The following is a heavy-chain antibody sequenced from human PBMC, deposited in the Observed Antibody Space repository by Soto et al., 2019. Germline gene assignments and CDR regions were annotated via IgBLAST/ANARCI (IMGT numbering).Heavy chain of an antibody. CDR1: GGSSSSSTYS. CDR2: MHYSGAT. Sequence: SETLSLTCTASGGSSSSSTYSWGWIRQPPGKGLEWIGSMHYSGATYYNPSLKSRVSISVDTSKSQFSLKLTFVTAADTAVYFCARQGSNSSRRLSWFDPWGQGTLVTVSS. D-gene: IGHD3-16*01. V-gene: IGHV4-39*01. CDR3: ARQGSNSSRRLSWFDP. J-gene: IGHJ5*02.